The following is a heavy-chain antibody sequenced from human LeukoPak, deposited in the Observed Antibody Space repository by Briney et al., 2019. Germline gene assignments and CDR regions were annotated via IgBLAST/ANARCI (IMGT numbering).Heavy chain of an antibody. CDR2: MNPNSGNT. J-gene: IGHJ3*02. D-gene: IGHD6-13*01. CDR3: ARDRSSSWRVTPGAFDI. Sequence: GASVKVSCKASGYTFTSYDINWVRQATGQGLEWMGWMNPNSGNTGYAQKFQGRVTITRNTSISTAYMELSSLRSEDTAVYYCARDRSSSWRVTPGAFDIWGQGTMVTVSS. V-gene: IGHV1-8*03. CDR1: GYTFTSYD.